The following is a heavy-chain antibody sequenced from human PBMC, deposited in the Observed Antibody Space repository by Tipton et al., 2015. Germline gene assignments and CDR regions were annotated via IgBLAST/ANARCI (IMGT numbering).Heavy chain of an antibody. Sequence: TLSLTCDVSGYSISSGYYWSWIRQPPGKELEWIGSFFHSGNTFHNPSLRSRVIISVDTSKNQFSLTVTSVTAADTAVYYCARSRYTVTPDSWGQGTLVTVSS. CDR2: FFHSGNT. D-gene: IGHD4-17*01. CDR1: GYSISSGYY. CDR3: ARSRYTVTPDS. J-gene: IGHJ4*02. V-gene: IGHV4-38-2*01.